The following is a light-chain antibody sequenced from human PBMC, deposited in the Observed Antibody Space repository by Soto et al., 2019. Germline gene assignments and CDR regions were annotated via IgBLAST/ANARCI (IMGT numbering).Light chain of an antibody. CDR2: GAY. CDR1: QDITNY. Sequence: DIQMTQSPSSLSASVGDRVTISCQASQDITNYLNWYQQKPGKAPKLLIYGAYNLETGVPSRFSGSGSGTDCTFTSSSLQPEDFAAYYCQQYDNLPYTFGQGTKLEIK. V-gene: IGKV1-33*01. CDR3: QQYDNLPYT. J-gene: IGKJ2*01.